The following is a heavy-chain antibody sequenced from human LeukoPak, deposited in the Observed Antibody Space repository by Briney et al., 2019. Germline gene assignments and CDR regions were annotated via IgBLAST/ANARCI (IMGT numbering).Heavy chain of an antibody. CDR1: KFTFNNYA. D-gene: IGHD5-12*01. CDR3: ARGGYSGLDYTR. J-gene: IGHJ4*02. V-gene: IGHV3-23*01. Sequence: GGSLRLSCLASKFTFNNYAMTWVRQAPGKGLEWVSSISGSGDNMDYADSVKGRFTISRDNSENTLYLQMNSLRGEDTAVYYCARGGYSGLDYTRWGQGTLVTVSS. CDR2: ISGSGDNM.